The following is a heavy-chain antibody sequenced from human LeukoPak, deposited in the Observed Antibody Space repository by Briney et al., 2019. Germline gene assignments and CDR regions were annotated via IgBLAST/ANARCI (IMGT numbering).Heavy chain of an antibody. D-gene: IGHD2-15*01. V-gene: IGHV4-39*01. CDR2: IFYSGST. J-gene: IGHJ4*02. CDR3: ARRKAYCSGSPCYADY. CDR1: GGSINSGRYY. Sequence: SETLSLTCAVSGGSINSGRYYWGWIRQPPGKGLEWIGSIFYSGSTYYNPSLKSRVTISVDTSKNQFSLKLSSVTAADPAVYYCARRKAYCSGSPCYADYWGQGSLVTVSS.